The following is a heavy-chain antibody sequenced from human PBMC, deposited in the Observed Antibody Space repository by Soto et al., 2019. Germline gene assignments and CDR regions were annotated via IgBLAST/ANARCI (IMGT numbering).Heavy chain of an antibody. CDR2: ISSSGSTI. J-gene: IGHJ6*02. CDR3: ARDAYDILIGYYSYYSYGMDV. Sequence: GGSLRLSCAASGFTFSSYSMNWVRQAPGKGLEWVSYISSSGSTIYYADSVKGRFTISRDNAKNSLYLQMNSLRDEDTAVYYCARDAYDILIGYYSYYSYGMDVWGQGTTVTGSS. D-gene: IGHD3-9*01. CDR1: GFTFSSYS. V-gene: IGHV3-48*02.